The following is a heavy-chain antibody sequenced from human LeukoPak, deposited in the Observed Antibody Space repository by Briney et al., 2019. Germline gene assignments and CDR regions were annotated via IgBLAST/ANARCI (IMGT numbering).Heavy chain of an antibody. CDR2: MNPNSGNT. CDR3: ARGVGPTVEDY. D-gene: IGHD1-26*01. Sequence: ASVKVSCKASGYTFTSYGISWVRQAPGQGLEWMGWMNPNSGNTGYAQKFQGRVTMTRNTSISTAYMELSSLRSEDTAVYYCARGVGPTVEDYWGQGTLVAVSS. CDR1: GYTFTSYG. V-gene: IGHV1-8*02. J-gene: IGHJ4*02.